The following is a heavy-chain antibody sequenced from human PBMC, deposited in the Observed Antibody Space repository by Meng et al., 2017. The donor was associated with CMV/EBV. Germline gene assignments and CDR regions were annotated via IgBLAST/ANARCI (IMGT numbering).Heavy chain of an antibody. CDR1: SSSSGGYS. Sequence: SSSSGGYSWSWIRQPPGKGLEWIGYIYHSGSTYYNPSLKSRVTISVDRSKNQFSLKLSSVTAADTAVYYCARTIIYGDYQRSHAFDIWGQGTMVTVSS. CDR2: IYHSGST. D-gene: IGHD4-17*01. CDR3: ARTIIYGDYQRSHAFDI. V-gene: IGHV4-30-2*01. J-gene: IGHJ3*02.